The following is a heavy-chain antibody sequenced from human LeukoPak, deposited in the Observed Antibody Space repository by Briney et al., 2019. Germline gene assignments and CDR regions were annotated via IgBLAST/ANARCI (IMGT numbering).Heavy chain of an antibody. Sequence: GGSLRLSCAASEFTFSSYAMSWVRQAPGKGLEWVSAISGPAGSWDYADSVKGRFTISRDNSKNTLFLQMNSLRAADTAIYYCAKKVGLVSAPLYYFDVWGQGTLVTVSS. CDR1: EFTFSSYA. J-gene: IGHJ4*02. CDR2: ISGPAGSW. V-gene: IGHV3-23*01. CDR3: AKKVGLVSAPLYYFDV. D-gene: IGHD5/OR15-5a*01.